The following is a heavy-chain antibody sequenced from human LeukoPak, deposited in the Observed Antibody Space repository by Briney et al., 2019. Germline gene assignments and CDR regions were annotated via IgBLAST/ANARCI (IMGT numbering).Heavy chain of an antibody. CDR3: ARMNKSGANNWFDP. D-gene: IGHD1/OR15-1a*01. CDR2: LNPNSGNT. J-gene: IGHJ5*02. V-gene: IGHV1-8*03. Sequence: ASVKVSCKASGYTFINYDINWVRQATGQGLEWMGWLNPNSGNTGYAQKFQGRVTITRDTSINTAYMELSSLSSEDTAIYCCARMNKSGANNWFDPWGQGTLVTVSS. CDR1: GYTFINYD.